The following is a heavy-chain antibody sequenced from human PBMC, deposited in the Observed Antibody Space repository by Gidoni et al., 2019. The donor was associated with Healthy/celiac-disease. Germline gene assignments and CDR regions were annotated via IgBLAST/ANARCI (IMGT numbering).Heavy chain of an antibody. CDR3: ARSFVVVGKFDP. CDR2: IYYGGST. V-gene: IGHV4-39*01. Sequence: QLQLQESGPGLVKPSETLSLTCSVSVGSNSSSSCYWGWIRQPPGKGLAWIGSIYYGGSTYYNPSLKNRVTISVDTSKNQFSLKLSSVTAADTAVYYCARSFVVVGKFDPWGQGTLVTVSS. CDR1: VGSNSSSSCY. J-gene: IGHJ5*02. D-gene: IGHD2-15*01.